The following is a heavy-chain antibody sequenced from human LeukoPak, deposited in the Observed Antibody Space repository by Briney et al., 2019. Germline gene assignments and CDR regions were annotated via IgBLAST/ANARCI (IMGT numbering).Heavy chain of an antibody. CDR2: ISTDASST. CDR1: GFTFSSYW. CDR3: TGHHQAYSRTY. Sequence: GGSLRLSCAGSGFTFSSYWMHWVRQAPGKGLVWVSRISTDASSTTYANSVKGRFTISRDNAKDTLYLQMNSLRAEDTAVYYCTGHHQAYSRTYWGQGTLVTVSS. D-gene: IGHD4-11*01. V-gene: IGHV3-74*01. J-gene: IGHJ4*02.